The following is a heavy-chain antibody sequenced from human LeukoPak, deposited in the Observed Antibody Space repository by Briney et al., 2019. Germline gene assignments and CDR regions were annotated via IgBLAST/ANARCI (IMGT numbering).Heavy chain of an antibody. CDR1: GFTFSSYA. CDR2: ISGSGGST. V-gene: IGHV3-23*01. J-gene: IGHJ5*02. CDR3: AKESQWEPGSWFDP. D-gene: IGHD1-26*01. Sequence: PGASLRLSCAASGFTFSSYAMSWVRQAPGKGLEWASAISGSGGSTYYADSVKGRFTISRDNSKNTLYLQMNSLRAEDTAVYYCAKESQWEPGSWFDPWGQGTLVTVSS.